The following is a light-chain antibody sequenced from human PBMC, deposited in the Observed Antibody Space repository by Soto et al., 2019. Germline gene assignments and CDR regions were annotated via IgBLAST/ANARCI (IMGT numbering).Light chain of an antibody. J-gene: IGKJ5*01. Sequence: AIRMTQSPSSFSASTGDRATITCRASQGISSYLAWFQQKPGKAPKLLIYAASTLQSGVPSRFSGSGSGTEFTLTISSLQPEDFVTYYCQQFNSYPITFGQGTRLEIK. CDR2: AAS. CDR1: QGISSY. V-gene: IGKV1-8*01. CDR3: QQFNSYPIT.